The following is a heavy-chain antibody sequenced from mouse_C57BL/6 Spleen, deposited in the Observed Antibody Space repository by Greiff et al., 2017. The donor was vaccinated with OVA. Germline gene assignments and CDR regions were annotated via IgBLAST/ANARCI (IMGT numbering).Heavy chain of an antibody. CDR2: IYPGDGDT. CDR1: GYAFSSSW. D-gene: IGHD3-2*02. J-gene: IGHJ4*01. V-gene: IGHV1-82*01. Sequence: QVQLKQSGPELVKPGASLKISCKASGYAFSSSWMNWVKQRPGKGLEWIGRIYPGDGDTNYNGKFKGKATLTADKSSSTAYMQLSSLTSEDSAVYFCASDSSGYVKDAMDYWGQGTSVTVSS. CDR3: ASDSSGYVKDAMDY.